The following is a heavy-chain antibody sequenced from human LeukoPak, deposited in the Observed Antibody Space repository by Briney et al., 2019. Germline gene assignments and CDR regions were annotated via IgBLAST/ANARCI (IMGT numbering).Heavy chain of an antibody. J-gene: IGHJ6*02. D-gene: IGHD6-13*01. Sequence: GGSLRLSCAASGFTFSNYWMTWVRQAPGKGLEWVANIKDDGSEKYYVDSVKGRFTISRDNAKNSLYLQMNSLRAEDTAVYYCARDGFIAAADTTFPRGYYGMDVWGQGTTVTVSS. CDR1: GFTFSNYW. CDR3: ARDGFIAAADTTFPRGYYGMDV. CDR2: IKDDGSEK. V-gene: IGHV3-7*01.